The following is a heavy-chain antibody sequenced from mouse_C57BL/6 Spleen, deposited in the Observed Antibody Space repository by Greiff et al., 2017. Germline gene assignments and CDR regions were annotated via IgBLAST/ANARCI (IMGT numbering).Heavy chain of an antibody. CDR1: GFSLSTSGMG. J-gene: IGHJ4*01. V-gene: IGHV8-12*01. CDR2: IYWDDDK. Sequence: QVTLKVCGPGILQSSQTLSLTCSFSGFSLSTSGMGVSWIRQPSGKGLEWLAHIYWDDDKRYNPSLKSRLTISKDTSRNQVFLKITIVDTADTATYYCARIYYGSPGSMDYWGQGTSVTVSS. D-gene: IGHD2-2*01. CDR3: ARIYYGSPGSMDY.